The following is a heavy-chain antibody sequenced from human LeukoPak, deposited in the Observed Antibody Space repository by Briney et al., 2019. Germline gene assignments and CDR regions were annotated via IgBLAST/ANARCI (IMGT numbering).Heavy chain of an antibody. CDR1: GGSISSGNYY. CDR2: IYFNGNT. D-gene: IGHD1-7*01. J-gene: IGHJ6*03. V-gene: IGHV4-30-4*01. Sequence: SQTLSLTCTVSGGSISSGNYYWSWIRQPPGKGLEWIGYIYFNGNTYYNPSLTSRVTMSVDTSTNQFSLKLSSVTAADTAVYYCARRLQTGTTSRYYYYYYYMDVWGKGTTVTVSS. CDR3: ARRLQTGTTSRYYYYYYYMDV.